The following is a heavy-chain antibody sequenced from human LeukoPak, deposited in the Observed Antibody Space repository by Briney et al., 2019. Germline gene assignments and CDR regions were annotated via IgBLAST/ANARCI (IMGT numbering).Heavy chain of an antibody. Sequence: ASVKISCKGSGYSFNNYWIGWVRQMPGKGLDWMVIIYPGDSDTRYSPSFQGQVTISADKSISTAYLQWSSLKPSDTAMYYVAWSRKAARPYFDYWGQGTLVTVSS. CDR2: IYPGDSDT. CDR1: GYSFNNYW. D-gene: IGHD6-6*01. V-gene: IGHV5-51*01. CDR3: AWSRKAARPYFDY. J-gene: IGHJ4*02.